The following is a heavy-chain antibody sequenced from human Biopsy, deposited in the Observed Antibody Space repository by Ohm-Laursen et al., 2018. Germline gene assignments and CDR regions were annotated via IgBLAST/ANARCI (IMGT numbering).Heavy chain of an antibody. CDR3: AKHGSGWTGDDAFHI. Sequence: SQTLSLTCSVSGGSISRSSCNWGWIRLPPGNGLEWIGSMYFSGNTYYNPSLKSRVNITVDTSKNKFSLNLSSVTAADTAVYYCAKHGSGWTGDDAFHIWGQGTMVTVSS. V-gene: IGHV4-39*01. CDR2: MYFSGNT. D-gene: IGHD6-19*01. J-gene: IGHJ3*02. CDR1: GGSISRSSCN.